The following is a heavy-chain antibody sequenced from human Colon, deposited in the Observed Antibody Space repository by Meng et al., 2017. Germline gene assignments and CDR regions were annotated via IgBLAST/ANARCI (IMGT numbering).Heavy chain of an antibody. D-gene: IGHD3-22*01. CDR1: GGSFTDFY. Sequence: QVQPKEWGARRFGPSETLSLTCTVYGGSFTDFYWGWVRQSPERGLEWIGEINHGGGTNYNPSLSSRVTISLDTSKNQFFLKMNSVTAADTAVYYCARVDFPGDFRDSSGLGLWGQGTLVTVSS. J-gene: IGHJ4*02. CDR3: ARVDFPGDFRDSSGLGL. CDR2: INHGGGT. V-gene: IGHV4-34*01.